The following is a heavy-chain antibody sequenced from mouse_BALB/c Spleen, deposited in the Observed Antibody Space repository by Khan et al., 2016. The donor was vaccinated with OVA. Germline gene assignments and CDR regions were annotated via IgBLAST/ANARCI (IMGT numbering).Heavy chain of an antibody. CDR3: ASGGHWYFDV. J-gene: IGHJ1*01. Sequence: QIQLVQSGPELKKPGETVKISCKASGYTFTNYGMNWMKQAPGKGLKWMGWINTYTGEPTYADDFKGRFAFSLETSASTAYLQLNNLKNEDTATYFCASGGHWYFDVWGAGTTVTVSS. CDR1: GYTFTNYG. V-gene: IGHV9-3-1*01. CDR2: INTYTGEP. D-gene: IGHD1-1*02.